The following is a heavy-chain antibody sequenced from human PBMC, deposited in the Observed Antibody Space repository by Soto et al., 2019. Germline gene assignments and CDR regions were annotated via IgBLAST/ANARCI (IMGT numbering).Heavy chain of an antibody. D-gene: IGHD4-17*01. CDR3: VSAPRSHDYGDYDFDY. CDR2: ISGSGGST. V-gene: IGHV3-23*01. J-gene: IGHJ4*02. Sequence: EVQLLESGGGLVQPGGSLRLSCAASGFTFSSYAMSWVRQAPGKGLEWVSAISGSGGSTYYADSVKGRFTISRDNSKNTLYLQMNSLRAEDTAVYYCVSAPRSHDYGDYDFDYWGQGTLVTVSS. CDR1: GFTFSSYA.